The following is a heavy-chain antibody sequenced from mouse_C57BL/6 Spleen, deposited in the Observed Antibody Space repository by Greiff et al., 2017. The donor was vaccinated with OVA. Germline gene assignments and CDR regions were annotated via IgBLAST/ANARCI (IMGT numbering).Heavy chain of an antibody. CDR1: GYTFTSYT. J-gene: IGHJ4*01. D-gene: IGHD1-2*01. CDR2: ITPSSGYT. Sequence: VQLQQSGAELARPGASMKMSCKASGYTFTSYTMHWVKQRPGQGLEWIGYITPSSGYTKYNQKFKDKATLTADKSSSTAYMQLSSLTSEDSAVYYCARYGDVGAMDYWGQGTSVTVSS. V-gene: IGHV1-4*01. CDR3: ARYGDVGAMDY.